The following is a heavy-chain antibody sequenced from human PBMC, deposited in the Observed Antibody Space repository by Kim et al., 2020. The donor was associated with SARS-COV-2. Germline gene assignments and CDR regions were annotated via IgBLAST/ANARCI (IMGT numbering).Heavy chain of an antibody. J-gene: IGHJ3*02. Sequence: SETLSLTCVVSGYSVSNYFWSWIRQAPGKGLEWIAHIYDRGSTKFNPSLQSRFTISVDTSKNQVSLRLNSVTAADTATYYCASPFHSISSWAFAIWGRGT. CDR2: IYDRGST. CDR1: GYSVSNYF. D-gene: IGHD3-3*02. V-gene: IGHV4-59*08. CDR3: ASPFHSISSWAFAI.